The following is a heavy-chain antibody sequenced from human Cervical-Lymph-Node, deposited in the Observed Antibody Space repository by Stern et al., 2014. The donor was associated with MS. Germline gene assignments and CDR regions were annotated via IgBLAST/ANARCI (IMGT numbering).Heavy chain of an antibody. CDR1: GFTFSSYC. CDR2: IWYDGSNK. D-gene: IGHD6-13*01. CDR3: ARDSYSTSWYNYFDY. V-gene: IGHV3-33*01. J-gene: IGHJ4*02. Sequence: VQLVESGGGVVQPGRSLRLSCAASGFTFSSYCMHWVRQAPGKGLGWGAVIWYDGSNKYYADSVKGRFTISRDNSKNTLYLQMNSLRAEDTAVYYCARDSYSTSWYNYFDYWGQGTLVTVSS.